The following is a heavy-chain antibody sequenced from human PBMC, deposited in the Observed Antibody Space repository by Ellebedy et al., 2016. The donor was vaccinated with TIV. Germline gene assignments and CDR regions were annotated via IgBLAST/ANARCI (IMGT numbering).Heavy chain of an antibody. CDR2: INTNPDGGTA. V-gene: IGHV3-15*01. CDR1: EFSFTNAW. Sequence: GGSLRLXXVASEFSFTNAWMSWVRQPAGKGLEWVGRINTNPDGGTADYAAPVKGGFIISRDDSKNTVYLQMNSLKTEDTGVYYCTSSTSGLFFDLWGQGTKVTVSS. D-gene: IGHD3-10*01. CDR3: TSSTSGLFFDL. J-gene: IGHJ3*01.